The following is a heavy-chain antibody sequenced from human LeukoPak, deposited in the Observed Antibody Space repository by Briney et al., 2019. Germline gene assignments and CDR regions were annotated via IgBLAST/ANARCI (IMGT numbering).Heavy chain of an antibody. V-gene: IGHV3-30*02. CDR2: IQYDGSKK. J-gene: IGHJ4*02. CDR1: GFTFSSNG. D-gene: IGHD3-16*01. CDR3: ARDGGPFDY. Sequence: GGSLRLSCVASGFTFSSNGMHWVRQAPGKGLEWVTFIQYDGSKKYYADSVKGRFTISRDNSKNTLYLQMNSLRAEDTAVYYCARDGGPFDYWGQGTLVTVSS.